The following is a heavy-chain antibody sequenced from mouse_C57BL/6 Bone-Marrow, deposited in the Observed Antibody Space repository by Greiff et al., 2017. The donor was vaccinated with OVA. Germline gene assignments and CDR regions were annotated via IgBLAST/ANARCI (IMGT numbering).Heavy chain of an antibody. J-gene: IGHJ4*01. Sequence: VQLQQPGAELVMPGASVKLSCKASGYTFTSYWMHWVKQRPGQGLEWIGEIDPSDSYTNYNQKFKGKSTLTVDKSSSTAYMQLSSLTSEDSAVYDCARGSYYSNSYAMDYWGQGTSVTVSS. D-gene: IGHD2-5*01. CDR3: ARGSYYSNSYAMDY. CDR1: GYTFTSYW. CDR2: IDPSDSYT. V-gene: IGHV1-69*01.